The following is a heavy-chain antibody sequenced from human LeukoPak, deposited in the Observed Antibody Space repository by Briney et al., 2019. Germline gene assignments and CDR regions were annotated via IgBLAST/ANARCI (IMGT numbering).Heavy chain of an antibody. CDR3: ARLVTGGPVYY. CDR2: IYRGDCDI. V-gene: IGHV5-51*01. Sequence: GGSLKISCKASGFSFTSYCMSWVRQVPGKGLEWVWIIYRGDCDICYAPSFQGQFTISADKAISTAYLQWSSLKASDTAMYYCARLVTGGPVYYWGQGTLVTVSS. J-gene: IGHJ4*02. D-gene: IGHD3-16*01. CDR1: GFSFTSYC.